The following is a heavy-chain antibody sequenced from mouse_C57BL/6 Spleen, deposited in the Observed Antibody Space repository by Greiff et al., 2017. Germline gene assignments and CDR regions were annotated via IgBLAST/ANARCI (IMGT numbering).Heavy chain of an antibody. D-gene: IGHD1-1*01. CDR2: INPNNGGT. J-gene: IGHJ2*01. V-gene: IGHV1-22*01. CDR3: AVITTVVATRY. Sequence: VQLKESGPELVKPGASVKMSCKASGYTFTDYNMHWVKQSHGKSLEWIGYINPNNGGTSYNQKFKGKATLTVNKSSSTAYMELRSLTSEDSAVYYCAVITTVVATRYWGQGTTLTVSS. CDR1: GYTFTDYN.